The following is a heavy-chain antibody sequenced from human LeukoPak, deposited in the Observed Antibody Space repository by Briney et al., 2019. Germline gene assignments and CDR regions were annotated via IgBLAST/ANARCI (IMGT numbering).Heavy chain of an antibody. CDR1: GYTFISYA. Sequence: VASVKVSCKASGYTFISYAINRVRQAPGQGLEWMGWINTNIGNPTHAQGFTGRFVFSLDTSVNTAYLQISSLKAEDTAVYYCARALAAAGTYYFDYWGQGTLVTVSS. CDR2: INTNIGNP. D-gene: IGHD6-13*01. V-gene: IGHV7-4-1*02. CDR3: ARALAAAGTYYFDY. J-gene: IGHJ4*02.